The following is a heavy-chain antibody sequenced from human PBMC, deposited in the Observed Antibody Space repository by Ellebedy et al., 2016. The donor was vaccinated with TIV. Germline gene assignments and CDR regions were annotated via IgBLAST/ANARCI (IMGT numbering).Heavy chain of an antibody. CDR3: ARLYYGMDV. V-gene: IGHV1-69*10. Sequence: SVKVSCXASGGSIDSYVINWMRQAPGQGLEWMGGIIPMFGIPNYAQKFQGKVMITADRSTSTVNMELSSLRSEDTAVYYCARLYYGMDVWGQGTTVAVS. J-gene: IGHJ6*02. CDR2: IIPMFGIP. CDR1: GGSIDSYV.